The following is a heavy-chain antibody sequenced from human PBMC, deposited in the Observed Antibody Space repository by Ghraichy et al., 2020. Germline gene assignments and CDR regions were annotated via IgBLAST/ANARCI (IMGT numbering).Heavy chain of an antibody. V-gene: IGHV3-74*01. CDR2: INTDGSST. CDR3: ARWSAVIDY. J-gene: IGHJ4*02. Sequence: GGSLRLSCAASGFTFSSYWMHWVRQAPGKGLVWVSRINTDGSSTNYADSVKGRFTISRDNAKNTLFLQMNRLKTEDTAVYYCARWSAVIDYWGQGTLVTVS. CDR1: GFTFSSYW. D-gene: IGHD6-25*01.